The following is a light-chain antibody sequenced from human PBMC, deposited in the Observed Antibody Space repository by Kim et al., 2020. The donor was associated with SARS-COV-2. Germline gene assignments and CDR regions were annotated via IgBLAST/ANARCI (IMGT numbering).Light chain of an antibody. V-gene: IGKV3-15*01. CDR1: QSVNSN. CDR3: QQYNNWPLT. Sequence: VSPGERATLSCRASQSVNSNLAWYQQKPGQAPRLLIYGASTRATGIPARFSGSGSGTEFTLTISSLQSEDFALYYCQQYNNWPLTFGGGTKVDIK. J-gene: IGKJ4*01. CDR2: GAS.